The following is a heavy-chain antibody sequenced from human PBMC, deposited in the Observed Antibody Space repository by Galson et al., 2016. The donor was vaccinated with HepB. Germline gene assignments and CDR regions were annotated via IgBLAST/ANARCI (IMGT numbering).Heavy chain of an antibody. V-gene: IGHV1-69*13. CDR2: IIPSFVTP. D-gene: IGHD3-3*01. CDR3: ARDQRITISGGYYDY. CDR1: GGTFSSYA. J-gene: IGHJ4*02. Sequence: SVKVSCKASGGTFSSYAFSWVRQAPGQGLEWMGGIIPSFVTPKYAQKFQGRATITADEFASTVYMELSSLRSEDTAVYYCARDQRITISGGYYDYWGPGTRVTVSS.